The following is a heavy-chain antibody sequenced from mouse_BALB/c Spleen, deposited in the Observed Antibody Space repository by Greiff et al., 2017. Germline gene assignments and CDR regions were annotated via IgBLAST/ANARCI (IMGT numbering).Heavy chain of an antibody. CDR1: GFSLTSYD. CDR2: IWTGGGT. J-gene: IGHJ4*01. V-gene: IGHV2-9-2*01. D-gene: IGHD2-14*01. CDR3: VRDRDYRPAMDY. Sequence: VKLVESGPGLVAPSQSLSITCTVSGFSLTSYDISWIRQPPGKGLEWLGVIWTGGGTNYNSAFMSRLSISKDNSKSQVFLKMNSLQTDDTAIYYCVRDRDYRPAMDYWGQGTSVTVSS.